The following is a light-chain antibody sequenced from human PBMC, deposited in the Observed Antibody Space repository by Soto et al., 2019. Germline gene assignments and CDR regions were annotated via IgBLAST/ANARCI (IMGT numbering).Light chain of an antibody. Sequence: EIVLTQSPGTLSLSPGERDTLSCRASQRVSSSYLAWYQQKPGLAPRLLIYGASSRATGVPDRFSGSGSGTDFTVTISRLEPEDFAVYYCQQYGSSALVTFGQGTRREI. CDR1: QRVSSSY. V-gene: IGKV3-20*01. J-gene: IGKJ5*01. CDR3: QQYGSSALVT. CDR2: GAS.